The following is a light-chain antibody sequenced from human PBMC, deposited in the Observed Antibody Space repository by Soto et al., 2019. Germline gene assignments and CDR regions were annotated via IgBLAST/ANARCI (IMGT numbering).Light chain of an antibody. Sequence: EIVLTQSPGPLSLSPGERATLSCRASQSVSSSYLAWYQRKPGQAPRLLIYGASSRATGIPDRFCGSGSGTHFPLTISRLEPEDFTVNSCQKYGSLPKPFGQGTRLEIK. CDR2: GAS. CDR3: QKYGSLPKP. V-gene: IGKV3-20*01. CDR1: QSVSSSY. J-gene: IGKJ2*01.